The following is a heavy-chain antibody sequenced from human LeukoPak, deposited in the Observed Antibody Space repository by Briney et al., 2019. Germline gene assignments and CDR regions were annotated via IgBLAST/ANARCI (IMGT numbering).Heavy chain of an antibody. CDR1: GFTFSSYS. Sequence: GGSLRLSCAASGFTFSSYSMNWVRQAPGKGLEWLSYITLSSSIIYYADSVKGRSTISRDNAKNSLYLQMNSLRAEDTAVYYCARGVGGTDYWGQGTLVTVSS. CDR2: ITLSSSII. D-gene: IGHD1-26*01. J-gene: IGHJ4*02. V-gene: IGHV3-48*01. CDR3: ARGVGGTDY.